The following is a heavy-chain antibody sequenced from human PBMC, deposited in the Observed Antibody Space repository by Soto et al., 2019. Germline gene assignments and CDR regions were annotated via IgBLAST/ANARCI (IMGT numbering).Heavy chain of an antibody. Sequence: ASVKVACKASGYIFASYGISWVRQAPGQGLEWMGWISAYNGNTNYAQKLQGRVTMSTDTSTSTAYMELRSLRSDDTAVYYCGRSVGLSYGMDVWGQGTTVTVSS. CDR1: GYIFASYG. J-gene: IGHJ6*02. D-gene: IGHD1-26*01. CDR2: ISAYNGNT. CDR3: GRSVGLSYGMDV. V-gene: IGHV1-18*01.